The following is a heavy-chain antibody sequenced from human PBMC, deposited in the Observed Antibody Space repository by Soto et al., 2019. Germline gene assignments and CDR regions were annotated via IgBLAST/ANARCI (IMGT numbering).Heavy chain of an antibody. CDR2: IWYDGSNK. CDR3: ARDANYDILTGYYYGMDV. D-gene: IGHD3-9*01. CDR1: GFTFSSYG. J-gene: IGHJ6*02. V-gene: IGHV3-33*01. Sequence: GGSLRLSCAASGFTFSSYGMHWVRQAPGKGLEWVAVIWYDGSNKYYADSVKGRFTISRDNSKNTLYLQMNSLRAEDTAVYYCARDANYDILTGYYYGMDVWGQGTTVTVSS.